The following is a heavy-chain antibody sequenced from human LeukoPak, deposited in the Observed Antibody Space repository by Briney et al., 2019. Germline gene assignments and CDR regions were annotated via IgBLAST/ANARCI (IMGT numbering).Heavy chain of an antibody. V-gene: IGHV3-30-3*01. D-gene: IGHD6-6*01. J-gene: IGHJ4*02. CDR1: GFTFSSYA. CDR2: ISYDGNNK. Sequence: PGRSLRLSCAASGFTFSSYAMYWVRQAPGKGLEWVAVISYDGNNKYYADSVKGRFTISRDDSKNTLSLQMNSLRAEDTAVYYCARGPPERISSSTNYYFDYWGQGTLVTVSS. CDR3: ARGPPERISSSTNYYFDY.